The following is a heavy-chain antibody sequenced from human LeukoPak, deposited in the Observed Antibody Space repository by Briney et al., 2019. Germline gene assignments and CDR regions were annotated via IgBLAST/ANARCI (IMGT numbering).Heavy chain of an antibody. CDR2: IYHSGST. CDR1: GGSISSGGYY. CDR3: AREPYYYDSSGYV. D-gene: IGHD3-22*01. V-gene: IGHV4-39*07. J-gene: IGHJ4*02. Sequence: PSETLSLTCTVSGGSISSGGYYWSWIRQPPGKGLEWIGSIYHSGSTYYNPSLKSRVTISVDTSKNQFSLKLSSVTAADTAVYYCAREPYYYDSSGYVWGQGTLVTVSS.